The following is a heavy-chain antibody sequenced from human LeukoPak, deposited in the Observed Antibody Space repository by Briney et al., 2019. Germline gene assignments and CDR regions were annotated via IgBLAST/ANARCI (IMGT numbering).Heavy chain of an antibody. V-gene: IGHV1-69*13. CDR2: IIPIFGTA. CDR3: ARGRRGGWYSGSYTH. CDR1: GGTFSSYA. Sequence: SVKVSCKASGGTFSSYAISWVRQAPGQGLEWMGGIIPIFGTANYAQKFQGRVTITADESTSTAYMELSSLRSEDTAVYYCARGRRGGWYSGSYTHWGQGTLVTVSS. J-gene: IGHJ4*02. D-gene: IGHD1-26*01.